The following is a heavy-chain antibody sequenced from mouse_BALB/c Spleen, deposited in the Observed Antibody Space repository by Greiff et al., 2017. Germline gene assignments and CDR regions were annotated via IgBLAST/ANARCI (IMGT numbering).Heavy chain of an antibody. J-gene: IGHJ2*01. D-gene: IGHD2-1*01. CDR3: NADGNYFDY. CDR2: IDPENGDT. CDR1: GFNIKDYY. Sequence: VQLQQSGAELVRSGASVKLSCTASGFNIKDYYMHWVKQRPEQGLEWIGWIDPENGDTEYAPKFQGKATMTADTSSNTAYLQLSSLTSEDTAVYYCNADGNYFDYWGLGTTLTVSS. V-gene: IGHV14-4*02.